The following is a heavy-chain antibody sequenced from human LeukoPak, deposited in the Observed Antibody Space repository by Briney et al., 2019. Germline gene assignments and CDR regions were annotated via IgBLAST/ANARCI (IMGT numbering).Heavy chain of an antibody. D-gene: IGHD3-3*01. V-gene: IGHV4-34*01. J-gene: IGHJ6*03. Sequence: PSETLSLTCAVYGGSFSGYYWSWIRQPPGKGLEWIGEINHSGSTNYNPSRKSRVTISVDTSKNQFSLKLNSVTAADTAVYYCARGIPVYGVIMIYYSYYMDVWGKGTTVTVSS. CDR3: ARGIPVYGVIMIYYSYYMDV. CDR1: GGSFSGYY. CDR2: INHSGST.